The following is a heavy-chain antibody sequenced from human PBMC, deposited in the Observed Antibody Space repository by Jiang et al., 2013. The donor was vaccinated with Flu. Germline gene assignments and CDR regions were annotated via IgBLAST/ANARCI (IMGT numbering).Heavy chain of an antibody. CDR3: ARHVREPWDNWFDP. V-gene: IGHV4-39*01. CDR2: IYYSGST. J-gene: IGHJ5*02. CDR1: GGSISSSSYY. D-gene: IGHD1-26*01. Sequence: TLSLTCTVSGGSISSSSYYWGWIRQPPGKGLEWIGTIYYSGSTYYSPSLKSRVTISVDTSKNQFSLKLSSVTAADTAVYYCARHVREPWDNWFDPWGQGTLVTVSS.